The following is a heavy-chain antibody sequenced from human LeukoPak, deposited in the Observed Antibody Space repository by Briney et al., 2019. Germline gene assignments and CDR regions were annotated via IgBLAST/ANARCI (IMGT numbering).Heavy chain of an antibody. Sequence: ASVKVSCKASGYTFTGYDINWVRQATGQGLEWMGWMNPNSGNTGYAQKFQGRVTMTRNTSISTAYMELSSLRSEDTAVYYCATGTTAGEGFNYWGQGTLVTVSS. D-gene: IGHD1-1*01. J-gene: IGHJ4*02. CDR2: MNPNSGNT. V-gene: IGHV1-8*01. CDR1: GYTFTGYD. CDR3: ATGTTAGEGFNY.